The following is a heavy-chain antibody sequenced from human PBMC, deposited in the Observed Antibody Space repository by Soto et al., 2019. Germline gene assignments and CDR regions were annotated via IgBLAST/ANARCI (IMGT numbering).Heavy chain of an antibody. V-gene: IGHV4-4*02. J-gene: IGHJ4*02. CDR1: GGSISTSNW. Sequence: QVQLQESGPGLVKPSGTLSLTCAVSGGSISTSNWWSWVRQPPGKGLEWIGEVYRTGSTNYNPSLESRLTISVDKPKNQFSLKLPSVPAPDTAVYYCARARATIAAAAIFDCWGQGTLVTVSS. D-gene: IGHD6-13*01. CDR3: ARARATIAAAAIFDC. CDR2: VYRTGST.